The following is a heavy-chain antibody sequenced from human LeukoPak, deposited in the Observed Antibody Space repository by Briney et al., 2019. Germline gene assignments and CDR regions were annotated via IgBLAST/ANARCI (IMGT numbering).Heavy chain of an antibody. V-gene: IGHV3-21*01. CDR1: GFTFSSYS. D-gene: IGHD1-1*01. CDR3: ARDQSGTGQDWFDP. CDR2: ISSSSSYI. J-gene: IGHJ5*02. Sequence: GGPLRLSCAASGFTFSSYSMNWVRQAPGKGLEWVSSISSSSSYIYYADSVKGRFTISRDNAKNSLYLQMNSLRAEDTAVYYCARDQSGTGQDWFDPWGQGTLVTVSS.